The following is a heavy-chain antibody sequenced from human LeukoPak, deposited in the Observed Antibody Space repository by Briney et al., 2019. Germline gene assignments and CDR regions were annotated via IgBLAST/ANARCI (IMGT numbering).Heavy chain of an antibody. J-gene: IGHJ5*02. Sequence: SETLSLTCTVSGGSIPAKNFYWGWIRRPPGKGLEWIGSVFYSGRTYYNPSLKSRVTIFVDPSKNQFSLNLRSVTAADTAVYYCARHERCSSINCIHNWFYPWGQGTLVIVSS. D-gene: IGHD2-2*01. CDR1: GGSIPAKNFY. CDR2: VFYSGRT. V-gene: IGHV4-39*01. CDR3: ARHERCSSINCIHNWFYP.